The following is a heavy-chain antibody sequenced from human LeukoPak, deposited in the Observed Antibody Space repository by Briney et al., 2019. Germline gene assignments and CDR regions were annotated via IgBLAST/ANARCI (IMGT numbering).Heavy chain of an antibody. V-gene: IGHV4-31*03. J-gene: IGHJ3*02. D-gene: IGHD1-26*01. CDR2: MYYTGNT. Sequence: SETLSLTCTVSGDSISSVGYYWTWVRQLPGKGLEWIGYMYYTGNTYNNPSLKSRITISRDTSRNQFSLQLTSVTAADTAVYYCARVQGLVGGTWVAFDIWGQGTMVTVSS. CDR1: GDSISSVGYY. CDR3: ARVQGLVGGTWVAFDI.